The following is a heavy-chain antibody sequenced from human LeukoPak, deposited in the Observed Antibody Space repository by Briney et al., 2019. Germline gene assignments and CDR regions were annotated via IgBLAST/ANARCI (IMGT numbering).Heavy chain of an antibody. CDR3: ASVGGMVRADKPDY. J-gene: IGHJ4*02. D-gene: IGHD3-10*01. CDR1: GFTFSSYS. CDR2: ISSSSYI. Sequence: GGSLRLSCAASGFTFSSYSMNWVRQAPGKGLEWVSSISSSSYIYYADSVKGRFTISRDNAKNSLYLQMNSLRAEDTAVYYCASVGGMVRADKPDYWGQGSLVTVSS. V-gene: IGHV3-21*01.